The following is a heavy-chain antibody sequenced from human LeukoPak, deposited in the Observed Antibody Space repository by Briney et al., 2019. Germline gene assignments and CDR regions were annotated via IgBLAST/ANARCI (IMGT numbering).Heavy chain of an antibody. CDR3: AREEAEVTYYYDSSGYYFDY. J-gene: IGHJ4*02. D-gene: IGHD3-22*01. Sequence: SGTLSLTCAVSGGSISSSNWWSWVRQPPGKRLEWIGEIYHSGSTNYNPSLKSRVTISVDKSKNQFSLKLSSVTAADTAVYYCAREEAEVTYYYDSSGYYFDYWGQGTLVTVSS. V-gene: IGHV4-4*02. CDR1: GGSISSSNW. CDR2: IYHSGST.